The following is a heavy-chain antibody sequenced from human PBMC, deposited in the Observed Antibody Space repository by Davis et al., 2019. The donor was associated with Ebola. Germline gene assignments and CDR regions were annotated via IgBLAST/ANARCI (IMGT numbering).Heavy chain of an antibody. CDR1: GGSVSSGSYY. CDR3: ARARIAARPYFDY. V-gene: IGHV4-61*01. CDR2: IYYSGST. D-gene: IGHD6-6*01. J-gene: IGHJ4*02. Sequence: SETLSLTCTVSGGSVSSGSYYWSWIRQPPEKGLEWVGYIYYSGSTNYNPSLKSRVTISVDASKNQFSLKLSSVTAADTAVYYCARARIAARPYFDYWGQGTLVTVSS.